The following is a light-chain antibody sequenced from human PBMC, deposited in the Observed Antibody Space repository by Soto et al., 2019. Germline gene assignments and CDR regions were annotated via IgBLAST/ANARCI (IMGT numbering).Light chain of an antibody. CDR3: QQYNSYPWT. CDR2: KAS. Sequence: DIQMTQSPSTLSESVGDRVTITCRASQSISSWLAWYQQKPGKAPKLLIYKASSLESGVPSRFSGSVSGTEFTLTISNLQPDDFATYYCQQYNSYPWTFGQGNKVESK. V-gene: IGKV1-5*03. CDR1: QSISSW. J-gene: IGKJ1*01.